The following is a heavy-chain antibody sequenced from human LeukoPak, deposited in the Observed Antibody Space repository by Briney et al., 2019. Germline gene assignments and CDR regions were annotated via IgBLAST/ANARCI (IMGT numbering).Heavy chain of an antibody. J-gene: IGHJ1*01. CDR2: ISGSGGST. D-gene: IGHD6-19*01. V-gene: IGHV3-23*01. Sequence: GGSLRLSCAASGFTFSSYAMSWVRQAPGKGLEWVSAISGSGGSTYYADSVKGRFTISRDNSKNTLYLQMNSLRAEDTAVYYCAKDNGQQWLVALRAEYFQHWGQGTLVTVSS. CDR1: GFTFSSYA. CDR3: AKDNGQQWLVALRAEYFQH.